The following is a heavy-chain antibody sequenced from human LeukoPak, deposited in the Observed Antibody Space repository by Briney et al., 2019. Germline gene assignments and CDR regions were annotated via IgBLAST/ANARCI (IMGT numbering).Heavy chain of an antibody. CDR2: IYPGDSDT. Sequence: GESLKISCKGSGYSFTSCWIGWVRQMPGKGLEWMGIIYPGDSDTRYSPSFQGQVTISADKSISTAYLQWSSLKASDTAMYYCARHSRGVAAAGTGDYWGQGTLVTVSS. CDR3: ARHSRGVAAAGTGDY. V-gene: IGHV5-51*01. J-gene: IGHJ4*02. CDR1: GYSFTSCW. D-gene: IGHD6-13*01.